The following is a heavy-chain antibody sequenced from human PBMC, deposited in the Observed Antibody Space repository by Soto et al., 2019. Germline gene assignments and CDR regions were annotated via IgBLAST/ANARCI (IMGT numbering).Heavy chain of an antibody. D-gene: IGHD3-3*01. V-gene: IGHV4-59*08. CDR1: VGPIRNNY. Sequence: SATLSLTCTVSVGPIRNNYWSWIRQPPGKGLEWVGYIYYTGTSKYNPSLKSRVTISVDSSKNQFSLKLDSVTAADTAVYYCARLGGYYQAFDNWGQGTLVTVSS. J-gene: IGHJ4*02. CDR3: ARLGGYYQAFDN. CDR2: IYYTGTS.